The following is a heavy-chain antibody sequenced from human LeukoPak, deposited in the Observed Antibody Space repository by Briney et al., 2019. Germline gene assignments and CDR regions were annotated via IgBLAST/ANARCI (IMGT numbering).Heavy chain of an antibody. D-gene: IGHD3-10*01. CDR3: ARAPKRFGELLSIAGFDY. CDR1: GYTFTSYD. Sequence: ASVKVSCKAYGYTFTSYDINWVRQATGQGLEWMGWMNPNSGNTGYAQKFQGRVTITRNTSISTAYMELSSLRSEDTAVYYCARAPKRFGELLSIAGFDYWGQGTLVTVSS. J-gene: IGHJ4*02. V-gene: IGHV1-8*03. CDR2: MNPNSGNT.